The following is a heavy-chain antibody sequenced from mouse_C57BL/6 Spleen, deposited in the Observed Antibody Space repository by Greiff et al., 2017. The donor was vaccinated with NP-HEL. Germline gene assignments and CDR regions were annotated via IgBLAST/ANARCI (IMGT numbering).Heavy chain of an antibody. J-gene: IGHJ4*01. CDR1: GYTFTDHT. D-gene: IGHD1-1*01. CDR2: IYPRDGST. V-gene: IGHV1-78*01. CDR3: AREGAYGAMDY. Sequence: VQLQQSDAELVKPGASVKISCKASGYTFTDHTIHWMKQRPEQGLEWIGYIYPRDGSTKYNEKFKGKATLTADKSSSTAYMKLNSRTSEDAADYCCAREGAYGAMDYWGQGTSVTVSS.